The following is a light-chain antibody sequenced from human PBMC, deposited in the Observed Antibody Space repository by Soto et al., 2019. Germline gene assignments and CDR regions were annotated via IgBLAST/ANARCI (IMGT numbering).Light chain of an antibody. Sequence: EIVLTQSPGTLSLSPGERATLSCRASQSVRSSYLVWYQQKAGQAPRLLMYGASSRATGIPARFSGSGSGTEFTLTISSLQSEDFAVYYCQQYNNWPRGTFGQGTKVEVK. V-gene: IGKV3D-15*01. J-gene: IGKJ1*01. CDR1: QSVRSSY. CDR2: GAS. CDR3: QQYNNWPRGT.